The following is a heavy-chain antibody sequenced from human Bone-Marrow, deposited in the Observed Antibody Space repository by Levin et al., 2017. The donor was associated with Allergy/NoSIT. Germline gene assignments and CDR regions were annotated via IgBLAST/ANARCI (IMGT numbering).Heavy chain of an antibody. Sequence: SGPTLVKPTQTLTLTYTFSGFSLTTTGVGVGWIRQPPGKALEWLALMNWDDDKRYSPSLKSRLTIIKDTSKNQVVLTMTNMDPVDTATYYCAHRQSTGPFESWGQGTLVTVSS. J-gene: IGHJ4*02. V-gene: IGHV2-5*02. CDR3: AHRQSTGPFES. CDR1: GFSLTTTGVG. CDR2: MNWDDDK. D-gene: IGHD2-8*02.